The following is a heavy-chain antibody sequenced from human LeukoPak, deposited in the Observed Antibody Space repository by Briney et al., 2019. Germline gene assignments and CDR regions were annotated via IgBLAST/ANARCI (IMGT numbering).Heavy chain of an antibody. CDR1: GYTFTSYY. D-gene: IGHD6-19*01. CDR2: INPSGGTT. CDR3: ARFAVHRRIAVTGQFGLDY. V-gene: IGHV1-46*01. Sequence: GASVTVSCKASGYTFTSYYMHWVRQAPGQGLEWMGIINPSGGTTNYAQKFQGRVTMTRDTSTSTVYMELSSLRSEDTAVYYCARFAVHRRIAVTGQFGLDYWGRGTLVTVSS. J-gene: IGHJ4*02.